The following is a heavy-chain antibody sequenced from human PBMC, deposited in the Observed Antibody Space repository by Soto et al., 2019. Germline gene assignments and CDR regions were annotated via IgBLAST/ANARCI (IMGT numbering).Heavy chain of an antibody. CDR2: ISSSDGRT. V-gene: IGHV3-23*01. CDR1: GFTFSSYA. Sequence: EVQLLESGGGLVQPGGSLRLSCAASGFTFSSYALTWVRQAPGKGLEWVSTISSSDGRTYYPDSVKGRFTISRDNSKSTLYLQMNSLRAEDTAVYFCAKDKGWPSAFDIWGQGTMVTVSS. J-gene: IGHJ3*02. D-gene: IGHD2-15*01. CDR3: AKDKGWPSAFDI.